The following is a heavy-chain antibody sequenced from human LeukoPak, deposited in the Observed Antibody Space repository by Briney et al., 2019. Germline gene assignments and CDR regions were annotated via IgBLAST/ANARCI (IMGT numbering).Heavy chain of an antibody. CDR3: ARDGTYGSGSWGSYY. J-gene: IGHJ4*02. CDR1: GGSISSSNW. V-gene: IGHV4-4*02. Sequence: SETLSLTCAVSGGSISSSNWWNWVRQPPGKGLEWIGEINHSGSTNYNPSLKSRVSISVDKSKNQFSLMLSSVTAADTAVYYCARDGTYGSGSWGSYYWGQGTLVTVSS. CDR2: INHSGST. D-gene: IGHD3-10*01.